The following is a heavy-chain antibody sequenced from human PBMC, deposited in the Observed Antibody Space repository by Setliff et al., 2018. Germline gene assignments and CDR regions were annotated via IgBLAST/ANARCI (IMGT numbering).Heavy chain of an antibody. CDR3: ARGQTVAGPEGYYGWDV. CDR1: GYFISSGYY. J-gene: IGHJ6*02. Sequence: SETLSLTCAVSGYFISSGYYWGWIRQPPGKGLEWIGYIDYSGSTNYNPSLKSRVTISVDTSKNQFSLKLSSVTAADTAVYYCARGQTVAGPEGYYGWDVWGQGTTVTVSS. CDR2: IDYSGST. V-gene: IGHV4-38-2*01. D-gene: IGHD6-19*01.